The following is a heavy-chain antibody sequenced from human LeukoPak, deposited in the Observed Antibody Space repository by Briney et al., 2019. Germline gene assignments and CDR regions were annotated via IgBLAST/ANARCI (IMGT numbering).Heavy chain of an antibody. CDR3: TTAYYYGSGSPRVY. CDR1: GFTFSNAW. V-gene: IGHV3-15*01. D-gene: IGHD3-10*01. J-gene: IGHJ4*02. Sequence: PGGSLRLSCAASGFTFSNAWMSWVRQAPGKGLEWVGRIKSKTDGGTTDYAAPVKGRFTTSRDDSKNTLYLQMNSLKTEDTAVYCCTTAYYYGSGSPRVYWGQGTLVTVSS. CDR2: IKSKTDGGTT.